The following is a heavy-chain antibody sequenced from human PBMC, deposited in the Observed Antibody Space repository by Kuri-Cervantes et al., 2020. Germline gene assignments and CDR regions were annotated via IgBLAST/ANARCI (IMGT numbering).Heavy chain of an antibody. V-gene: IGHV3-33*08. D-gene: IGHD6-13*01. CDR1: GFTFSSYA. J-gene: IGHJ3*02. Sequence: GGSLRLSCAASGFTFSSYAMSWVRQAPGKGLEWVAVIWYDGSNKYYADSVKGRFTISRDNSKNTLYLQMNSLRAEDTAVYYCARSATGGAAAGHAFDIWGQGTMVTVSS. CDR2: IWYDGSNK. CDR3: ARSATGGAAAGHAFDI.